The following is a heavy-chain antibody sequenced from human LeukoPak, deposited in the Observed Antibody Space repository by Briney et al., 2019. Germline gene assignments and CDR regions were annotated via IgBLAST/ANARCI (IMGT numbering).Heavy chain of an antibody. D-gene: IGHD3-16*02. CDR2: INHSGST. Sequence: SETLSLTFAVYGGSFSGYYWSWIRQPPGKGLEWMGEINHSGSTNYNPSLKSRVTISVDTSKNQFSLKLSSVTAADTAGYYCARPFVWGSYRTAVDVWGKGTTVTISS. J-gene: IGHJ6*04. V-gene: IGHV4-34*01. CDR1: GGSFSGYY. CDR3: ARPFVWGSYRTAVDV.